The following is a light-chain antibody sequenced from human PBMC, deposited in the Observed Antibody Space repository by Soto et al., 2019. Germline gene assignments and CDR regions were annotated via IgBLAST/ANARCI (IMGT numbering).Light chain of an antibody. J-gene: IGLJ1*01. V-gene: IGLV1-40*01. CDR3: QSYENSRTGFYV. CDR2: GNT. CDR1: SSDIGAGFD. Sequence: QSVLTQPPSVSGAPGRRVTISCTGSSSDIGAGFDVHWYQHLPGTAPKLLIYGNTNRPSGVPGRFSGSKSGTSASLVITGLQAEDEADYYCQSYENSRTGFYVFGTGTKVTVL.